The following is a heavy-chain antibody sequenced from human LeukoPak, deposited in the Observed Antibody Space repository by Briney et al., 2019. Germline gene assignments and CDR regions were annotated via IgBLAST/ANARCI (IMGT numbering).Heavy chain of an antibody. Sequence: ALVKVSCKASGGTFSSYDISWVRQAPGQGLEWMGGIIPIFGTANYAQKFQGRVTITADESTSTAYMELSSLRSEDTAVYYCANRRRASRGYGMDVWGQGITVTVSS. D-gene: IGHD1-1*01. CDR2: IIPIFGTA. CDR3: ANRRRASRGYGMDV. V-gene: IGHV1-69*13. J-gene: IGHJ6*02. CDR1: GGTFSSYD.